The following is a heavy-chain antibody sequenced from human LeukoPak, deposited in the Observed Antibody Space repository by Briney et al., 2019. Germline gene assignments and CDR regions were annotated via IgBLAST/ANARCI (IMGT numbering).Heavy chain of an antibody. CDR1: GFTFDDYA. CDR2: ISWNSGSI. D-gene: IGHD3-10*01. J-gene: IGHJ4*02. V-gene: IGHV3-9*01. Sequence: GGSLRLSCAASGFTFDDYAMHWVRQAPGKGLEWVSGISWNSGSIGYADSVKGRFTISRDNAKNSLYLQMNSLRAEDTALYYCAKDGEDGSGEIDYWGQGTLVTVSS. CDR3: AKDGEDGSGEIDY.